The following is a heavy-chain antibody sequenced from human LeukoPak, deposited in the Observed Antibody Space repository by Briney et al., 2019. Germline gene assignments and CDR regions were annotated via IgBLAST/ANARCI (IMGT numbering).Heavy chain of an antibody. CDR1: GGSISSYY. CDR2: IYHSGST. CDR3: ARDDFLQYFDY. D-gene: IGHD3/OR15-3a*01. V-gene: IGHV4-38-2*02. J-gene: IGHJ4*02. Sequence: PSETLSLTCTVSGGSISSYYWGWIRQPPGKGLEWIGSIYHSGSTYYSPSLKSRVTISVDTSKNQFSLKLSSVTAADTAVYYCARDDFLQYFDYWGRGTLVTVSS.